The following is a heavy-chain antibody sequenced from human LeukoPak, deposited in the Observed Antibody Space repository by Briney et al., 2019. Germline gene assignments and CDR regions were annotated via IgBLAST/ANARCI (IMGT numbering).Heavy chain of an antibody. CDR1: GGSISSSRYC. CDR3: ASPKYCSGGSCYSGWYFDL. V-gene: IGHV4-39*01. J-gene: IGHJ2*01. CDR2: IYYSGST. Sequence: SETLSLTCTVSGGSISSSRYCWGWIRQPPRKGLEWIGSIYYSGSTYYNPSLKGRVTISVDTSKNQFPLKLSSVTAADTAVYYCASPKYCSGGSCYSGWYFDLWGRGTLVTVPS. D-gene: IGHD2-15*01.